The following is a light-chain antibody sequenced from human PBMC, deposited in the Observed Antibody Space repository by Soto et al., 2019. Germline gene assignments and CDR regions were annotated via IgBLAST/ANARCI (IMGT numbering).Light chain of an antibody. Sequence: QSVLTQPRSASLTPGQSVTISCSGSSSIIGSNTVNWYQQRPGTAPKLLIYSNNQRPSGVPDRFSGSKSGTSASLAISGLQSEDEADYYCAAWDDSLNGLVFGTGTKVTVL. V-gene: IGLV1-44*01. CDR2: SNN. J-gene: IGLJ1*01. CDR3: AAWDDSLNGLV. CDR1: SSIIGSNT.